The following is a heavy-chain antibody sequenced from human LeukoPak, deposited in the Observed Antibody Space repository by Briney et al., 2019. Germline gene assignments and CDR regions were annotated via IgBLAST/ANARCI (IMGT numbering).Heavy chain of an antibody. Sequence: GGSLRLSCAASGFTFSSYAMHWVRQAPGKGLEWVAVTSSDLNVKLYADSVKGRLTISRDNSRSTLYLQMNSLRPEDTAIYYCAREGYYGSGSPPSLYFDYWGQGTLVTVSS. J-gene: IGHJ4*02. CDR2: TSSDLNVK. V-gene: IGHV3-30-3*01. CDR3: AREGYYGSGSPPSLYFDY. D-gene: IGHD3-10*01. CDR1: GFTFSSYA.